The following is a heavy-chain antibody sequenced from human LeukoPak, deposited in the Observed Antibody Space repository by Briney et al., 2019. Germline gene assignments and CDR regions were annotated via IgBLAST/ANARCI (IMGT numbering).Heavy chain of an antibody. V-gene: IGHV3-23*01. J-gene: IGHJ4*02. D-gene: IGHD3-22*01. CDR2: ISGSGGST. CDR1: GFSFSSYA. CDR3: AKDLEGYYDSSGYYFLDY. Sequence: QTGGSLRLSCAASGFSFSSYAMSWVRQAPGKGLEWVSPISGSGGSTYYADSVKGRFTISRDNSKNTLYLQMNSLRAEDTAVYYCAKDLEGYYDSSGYYFLDYWGQGTLVTVSS.